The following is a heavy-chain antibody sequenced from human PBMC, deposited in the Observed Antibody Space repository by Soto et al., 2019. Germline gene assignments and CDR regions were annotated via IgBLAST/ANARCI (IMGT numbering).Heavy chain of an antibody. CDR1: GFTFSSYG. D-gene: IGHD5-12*01. CDR2: VWYDGGNK. CDR3: VRAAGYSGNDYVYYYGMDV. J-gene: IGHJ6*02. Sequence: QVQLVESGGGVVQPGRSLRLSCAASGFTFSSYGMHWVRQAPGKWLEWVALVWYDGGNKYYADSVKGRFTISRDNSKNTLYLQMNSLRDEDTAVYYCVRAAGYSGNDYVYYYGMDVWGQGTTVTVSS. V-gene: IGHV3-33*01.